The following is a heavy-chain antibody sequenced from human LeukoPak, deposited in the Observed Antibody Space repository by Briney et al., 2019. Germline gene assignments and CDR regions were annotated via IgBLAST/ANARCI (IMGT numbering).Heavy chain of an antibody. J-gene: IGHJ4*02. CDR1: GGSISSGSYY. V-gene: IGHV4-61*02. CDR3: ARGDDTGAYDY. CDR2: IYTSGST. D-gene: IGHD1-1*01. Sequence: PSETLSLTCTVSGGSISSGSYYWSRIRQPAGKGLEWIGRIYTSGSTNYNPSLKSRVTISVDTSKNQFSLKLSSVTAADTAVYYCARGDDTGAYDYWGQGTLVTVSS.